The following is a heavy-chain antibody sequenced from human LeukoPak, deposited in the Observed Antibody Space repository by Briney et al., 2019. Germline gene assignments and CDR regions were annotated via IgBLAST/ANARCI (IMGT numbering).Heavy chain of an antibody. CDR3: ARNIVVVPAANGNYYGMDV. D-gene: IGHD2-2*01. J-gene: IGHJ6*02. CDR2: ISAYNGNT. V-gene: IGHV1-18*01. Sequence: ASVKVSCKASGYTFTSYGISWVRQAPGQGLEWMGWISAYNGNTNYAQKLQGRVTMTTDTSTSTAYMELRSLRSDDTAVYYCARNIVVVPAANGNYYGMDVWGRGTTVTVSS. CDR1: GYTFTSYG.